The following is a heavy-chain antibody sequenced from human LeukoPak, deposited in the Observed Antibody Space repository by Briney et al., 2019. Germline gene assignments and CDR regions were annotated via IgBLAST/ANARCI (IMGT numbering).Heavy chain of an antibody. J-gene: IGHJ6*02. D-gene: IGHD1-26*01. CDR1: SYNFNNYG. Sequence: AASVKVSCKASSYNFNNYGVSWVRQAPGQGLEWMGWISAKTGNTNYAQKVQGRVTMTTDTSTTTAYMELRSLGSDDTAVYYCARGSYPYSHGMDVWGQGTTVTVSS. CDR2: ISAKTGNT. V-gene: IGHV1-18*01. CDR3: ARGSYPYSHGMDV.